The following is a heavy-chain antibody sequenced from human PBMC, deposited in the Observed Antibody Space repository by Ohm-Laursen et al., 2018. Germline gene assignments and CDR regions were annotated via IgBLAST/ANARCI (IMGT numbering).Heavy chain of an antibody. D-gene: IGHD5-24*01. Sequence: GSLRLSCAASGFTFSSYAMSWVRQAPGKGLEWVSAISGGGGSTYYADSVKGRFTISRDNSKNTLYLQMNSLRAEDTAVYYCARGPSGTATIGRGQGTLVTVSS. CDR2: ISGGGGST. V-gene: IGHV3-23*01. CDR1: GFTFSSYA. J-gene: IGHJ4*02. CDR3: ARGPSGTATIG.